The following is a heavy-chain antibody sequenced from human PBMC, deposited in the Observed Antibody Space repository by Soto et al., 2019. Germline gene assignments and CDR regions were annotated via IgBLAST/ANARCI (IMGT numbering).Heavy chain of an antibody. CDR2: IKSKTDGGTT. CDR3: TTEPLGYCSSSTCYDYFDF. V-gene: IGHV3-15*01. J-gene: IGHJ4*02. Sequence: VRQAPGEGLEWVGRIKSKTDGGTTDYGAPVKGRFFISRDDSKDTLFLQMDSLKTEDTAVYYCTTEPLGYCSSSTCYDYFDFWGQGALVTVSS. D-gene: IGHD2-2*01.